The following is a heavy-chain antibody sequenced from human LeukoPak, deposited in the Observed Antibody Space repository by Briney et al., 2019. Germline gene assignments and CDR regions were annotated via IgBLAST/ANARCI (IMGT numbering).Heavy chain of an antibody. J-gene: IGHJ3*02. CDR2: IYPGDSDT. Sequence: GESLKISCKGSGYSFTSYWTGWVRQMPGKGLEWMGIIYPGDSDTRYSPSFQGQVTISADKSISTAYLQWSSLKASDTAMYYCARRNNRYYYDSSGSRADAFDIWGQGTMVTVSS. CDR3: ARRNNRYYYDSSGSRADAFDI. D-gene: IGHD3-22*01. V-gene: IGHV5-51*01. CDR1: GYSFTSYW.